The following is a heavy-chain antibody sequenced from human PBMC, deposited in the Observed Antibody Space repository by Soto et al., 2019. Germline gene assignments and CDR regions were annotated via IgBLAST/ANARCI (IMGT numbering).Heavy chain of an antibody. D-gene: IGHD1-26*01. J-gene: IGHJ5*02. Sequence: EVQVVESGGGLVQPGGSLRLSCSFTFSMYSMNWVRQAPGKGLEWVASISSGGDYIKYADSVKGRFTISRDNAKNSVSLQMNSLRVDDTAIYFCTRDQGGSYDSWFDPCGQGTLVTVSS. CDR1: FTFSMYS. CDR3: TRDQGGSYDSWFDP. CDR2: ISSGGDYI. V-gene: IGHV3-21*01.